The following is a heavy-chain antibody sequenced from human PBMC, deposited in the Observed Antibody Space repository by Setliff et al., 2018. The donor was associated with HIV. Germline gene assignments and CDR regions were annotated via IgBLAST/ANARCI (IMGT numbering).Heavy chain of an antibody. J-gene: IGHJ3*02. CDR1: GFTFGDYA. CDR2: ISYDGSYK. CDR3: VRDLTTIVTRKVFDI. D-gene: IGHD4-4*01. V-gene: IGHV3-30*04. Sequence: QAGGSLRLSCAASGFTFGDYAIHWVRQAPGKGLEWVAVISYDGSYKNYAESVKGRSTISRDNSKNTLYVQMNSLRADDTAIYYCVRDLTTIVTRKVFDIWGQGTMVTVSS.